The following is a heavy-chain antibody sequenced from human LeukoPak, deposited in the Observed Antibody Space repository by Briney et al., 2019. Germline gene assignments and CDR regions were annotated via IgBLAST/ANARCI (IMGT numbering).Heavy chain of an antibody. Sequence: GGSLRLSCAASGFTFSSYAMHWVRQAPGKGLEWVAVISFDGSNKYYADSVKGRFTISRDNSKNTLYLQMNSLRAEDTAVYYCANLDGYCSGGSCGHWGQGTLVTVSS. D-gene: IGHD2-15*01. CDR2: ISFDGSNK. J-gene: IGHJ4*02. CDR3: ANLDGYCSGGSCGH. V-gene: IGHV3-30*04. CDR1: GFTFSSYA.